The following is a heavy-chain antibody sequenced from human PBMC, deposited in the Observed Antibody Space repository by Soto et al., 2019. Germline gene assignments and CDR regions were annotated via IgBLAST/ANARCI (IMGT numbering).Heavy chain of an antibody. D-gene: IGHD6-19*01. CDR1: GFTFSDYA. V-gene: IGHV3-30*18. J-gene: IGHJ4*02. CDR2: VSHDGRKT. CDR3: AKGGRQWLVTSDFNY. Sequence: VQLVESGGGVVQPGRSLRLSCAASGFTFSDYAMHWVRQAPGKGLEWVAVVSHDGRKTHYADSVKGRFTISRYSSKNTVSREMTSRRAEDTAVYYCAKGGRQWLVTSDFNYWGQGALVTVSS.